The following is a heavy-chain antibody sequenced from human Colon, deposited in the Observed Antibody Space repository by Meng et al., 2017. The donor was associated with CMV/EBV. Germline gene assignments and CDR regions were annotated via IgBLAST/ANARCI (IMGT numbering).Heavy chain of an antibody. D-gene: IGHD5-12*01. J-gene: IGHJ4*02. V-gene: IGHV1-18*01. CDR2: IRTYNGNT. Sequence: GYTFSSYGISWVRQAPGQGLEWMGWIRTYNGNTDYAQKFQGRVTMTTDTLTSTAYMELTSLKSDDTAVFYCARAREVGYSAYDYYDFWGQGTLVTVSS. CDR3: ARAREVGYSAYDYYDF. CDR1: GYTFSSYG.